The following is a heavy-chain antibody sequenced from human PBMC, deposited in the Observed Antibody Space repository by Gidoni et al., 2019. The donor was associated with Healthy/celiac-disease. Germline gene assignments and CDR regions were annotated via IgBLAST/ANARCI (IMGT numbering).Heavy chain of an antibody. CDR3: ARDTRAGYYSAGGESTFDY. CDR1: GFTFSIYS. D-gene: IGHD3-22*01. Sequence: EVQLVESGGGLVQPGGSLRLSCAASGFTFSIYSMNWVRQAPGKGLEWVSYISSSSSTIYYADSVKGRFTISRDNAKNSLYLQMNSLRDEDTAVYYCARDTRAGYYSAGGESTFDYWGQGTLVTVSS. V-gene: IGHV3-48*02. J-gene: IGHJ4*02. CDR2: ISSSSSTI.